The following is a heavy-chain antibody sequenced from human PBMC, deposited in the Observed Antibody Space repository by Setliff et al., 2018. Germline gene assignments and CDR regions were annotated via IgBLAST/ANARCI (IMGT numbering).Heavy chain of an antibody. CDR1: GYTFTSYG. CDR2: TSAYNGNT. CDR3: ARDVGTSSFEVATMIVVAATDASDI. J-gene: IGHJ3*02. V-gene: IGHV1-18*01. D-gene: IGHD3-22*01. Sequence: PGASVKVSCKASGYTFTSYGISWVRQAPGQGLEWMGWTSAYNGNTNYAQKLQGRVTMTTDTSTSTAYMELRSLRSDDTAVYYCARDVGTSSFEVATMIVVAATDASDIWGQGTMVTVSS.